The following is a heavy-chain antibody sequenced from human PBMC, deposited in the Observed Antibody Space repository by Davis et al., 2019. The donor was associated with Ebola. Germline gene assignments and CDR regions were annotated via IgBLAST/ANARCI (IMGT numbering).Heavy chain of an antibody. CDR1: GGSVSSGYYY. D-gene: IGHD2-15*01. V-gene: IGHV4-39*01. CDR2: INHSGST. J-gene: IGHJ4*02. CDR3: AKGYCSGGSCSQLYY. Sequence: SETLSLTCTVSGGSVSSGYYYWSWIRQPPGKGLEWIGEINHSGSTNYNPSLKSRVTISVDTSKNQFSLKLSSVTAADTAVYYCAKGYCSGGSCSQLYYWGQGTLVTVSS.